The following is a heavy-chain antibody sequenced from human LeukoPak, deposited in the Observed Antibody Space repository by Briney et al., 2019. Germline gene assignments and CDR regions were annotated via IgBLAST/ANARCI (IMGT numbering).Heavy chain of an antibody. CDR1: GFTFGSYA. D-gene: IGHD6-19*01. CDR3: AKETYSSGWYPYFDY. V-gene: IGHV3-23*01. CDR2: ISGSGGST. Sequence: GGSLRLSCVASGFTFGSYAMSWVRQAPGKGLEWVSGISGSGGSTYYADSVKGRFTISRDNSKNTLFLQMNSLRAEDTAVYYCAKETYSSGWYPYFDYWGQETLVTVSS. J-gene: IGHJ4*02.